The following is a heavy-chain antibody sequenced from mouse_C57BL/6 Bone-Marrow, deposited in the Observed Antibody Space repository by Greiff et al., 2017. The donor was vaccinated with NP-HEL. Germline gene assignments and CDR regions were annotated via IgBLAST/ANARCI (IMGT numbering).Heavy chain of an antibody. CDR3: ARWKYFDV. CDR1: GYAFSSSW. Sequence: QVQLKESGPELVKPGASVKISCKASGYAFSSSWMNWVKQRPGKGLEWIGRIYPGDGDTNYNGKFKGKATLTADKSSSTAYMQLSSLTSEDSAVYFCARWKYFDVWGTGTTVTVSS. J-gene: IGHJ1*03. V-gene: IGHV1-82*01. CDR2: IYPGDGDT.